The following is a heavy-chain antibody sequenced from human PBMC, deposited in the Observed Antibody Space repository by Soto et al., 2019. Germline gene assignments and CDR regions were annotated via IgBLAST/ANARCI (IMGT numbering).Heavy chain of an antibody. J-gene: IGHJ4*02. CDR2: ISDDGTNK. CDR3: VRRLTTPVTAMGY. CDR1: GFTFSSYA. Sequence: QVQLEESGGGVVQPGRSLRLSCKGSGFTFSSYAIQWVRQAPGKGLEWVAAISDDGTNKHTADSVKGRFTISRDNSRNTVYLQVNSLRVEDTDVYYCVRRLTTPVTAMGYWGQGTPVTVSS. D-gene: IGHD2-21*02. V-gene: IGHV3-30-3*01.